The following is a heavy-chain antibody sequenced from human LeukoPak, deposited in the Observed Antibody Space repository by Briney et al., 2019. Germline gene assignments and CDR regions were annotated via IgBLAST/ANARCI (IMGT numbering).Heavy chain of an antibody. V-gene: IGHV3-53*01. CDR1: GFTVSYNY. D-gene: IGHD2-21*01. Sequence: GGSLRLSCAASGFTVSYNYMSWVRQAPGKGLEWVSVLYSGGTTDYADSVKGRFTISRDSSKNTLYLQMNRLRAEDAAVYYCAKAPVTTCSGAYCYPFDYWGQGTLVTVSS. CDR2: LYSGGTT. CDR3: AKAPVTTCSGAYCYPFDY. J-gene: IGHJ4*02.